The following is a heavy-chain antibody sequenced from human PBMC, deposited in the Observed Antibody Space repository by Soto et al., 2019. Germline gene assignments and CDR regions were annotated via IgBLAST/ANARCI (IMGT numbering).Heavy chain of an antibody. J-gene: IGHJ4*02. Sequence: PGGSLRLSCAASRFTFGTYEMNWVRQAPGKGLEWVSYISSSGYTAYYADSVKGRFTISRDNTRNSLYRQMNSLRDEDTALYYCVRYCSTTLCNGVATRTFDYWGQGTLVTVSS. D-gene: IGHD2-2*01. CDR1: RFTFGTYE. CDR2: ISSSGYTA. CDR3: VRYCSTTLCNGVATRTFDY. V-gene: IGHV3-48*03.